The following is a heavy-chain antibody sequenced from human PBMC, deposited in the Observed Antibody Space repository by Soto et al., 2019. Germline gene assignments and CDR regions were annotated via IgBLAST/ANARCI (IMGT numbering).Heavy chain of an antibody. CDR1: GGSISSYY. CDR3: ARQYGDYGIDY. J-gene: IGHJ4*02. Sequence: TLSLTCTVSGGSISSYYWSWIRQPPGKGLEWIGYIYYSGSTNYNPSLKSRVTISVDTSKNQFSLKLSSVTAADTAVYYCARQYGDYGIDYWGQGTLVTVSS. V-gene: IGHV4-59*08. D-gene: IGHD4-17*01. CDR2: IYYSGST.